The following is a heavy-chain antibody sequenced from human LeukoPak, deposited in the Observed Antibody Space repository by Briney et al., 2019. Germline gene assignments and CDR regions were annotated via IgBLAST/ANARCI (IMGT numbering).Heavy chain of an antibody. V-gene: IGHV4-39*01. J-gene: IGHJ2*01. CDR1: GGSINRSGYY. CDR2: IYYSGRT. Sequence: SETLSLTCIVSGGSINRSGYYWGWIRQPPGMGLEWIGSIYYSGRTYHNPSLKSRVTVSVDTPKNQFSLNLTSVTAADKAVYYWAHSNTWAWYFDIWGRGTLVTVSS. CDR3: AHSNTWAWYFDI. D-gene: IGHD4-11*01.